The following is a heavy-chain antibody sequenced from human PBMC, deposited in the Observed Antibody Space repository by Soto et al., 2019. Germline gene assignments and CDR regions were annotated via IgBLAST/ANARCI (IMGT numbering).Heavy chain of an antibody. J-gene: IGHJ5*02. D-gene: IGHD3-3*01. CDR1: GGSISVEHYH. CDR3: ARVAGVPDYDFWSGYRVTNWFDP. CDR2: IHYSGSV. Sequence: PSETLSLTCTVSGGSISVEHYHWTWIRQPPGKGLERIGYIHYSGSVYYNPSLQSRLSMSVDTSKNQFSLKLSSVTAADTAVYYCARVAGVPDYDFWSGYRVTNWFDPWGQGTLVTVSS. V-gene: IGHV4-30-4*02.